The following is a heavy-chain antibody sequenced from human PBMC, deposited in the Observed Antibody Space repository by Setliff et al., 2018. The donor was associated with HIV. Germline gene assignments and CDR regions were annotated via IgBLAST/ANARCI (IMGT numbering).Heavy chain of an antibody. V-gene: IGHV3-73*01. CDR1: GLSNSA. CDR2: IRSKANNYAT. D-gene: IGHD1-26*01. Sequence: GGSLRLSCAASGLSNSALHWVRQAPGKGLEWVGRIRSKANNYATEYGASVKGRFIISRDDSKNMAYLQMNSLRTEDTAIYYCTRHRGSFDYWGLGTLVTVSS. J-gene: IGHJ4*02. CDR3: TRHRGSFDY.